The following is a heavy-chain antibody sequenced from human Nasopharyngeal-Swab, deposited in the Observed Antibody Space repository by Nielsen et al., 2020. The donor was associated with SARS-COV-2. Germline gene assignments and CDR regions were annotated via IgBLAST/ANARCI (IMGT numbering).Heavy chain of an antibody. CDR2: ISGSGGST. CDR1: GFTFSSYA. Sequence: GESLKISCAASGFTFSSYAMSWVRQAPGKGLEWVSAISGSGGSTYYADSVKGRFTISRDNSKNTLHLQMNSLRAEDTAVYYCAKGGGYSVMWGQGTLVTVSS. CDR3: AKGGGYSVM. J-gene: IGHJ4*02. D-gene: IGHD3-22*01. V-gene: IGHV3-23*01.